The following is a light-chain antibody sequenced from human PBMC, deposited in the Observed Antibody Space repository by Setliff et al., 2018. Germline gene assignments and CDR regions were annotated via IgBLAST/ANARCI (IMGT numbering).Light chain of an antibody. CDR2: DVS. Sequence: QSVLAQPASVSGSPGQSITISCTGTSCDVGGYNYVSWYQQHPGKAPKLMIYDVSKRPSGVSNRFSGSKSGNTASLTVSGLQAEDEADYYCSSYAGSNNFCVFGTGTKVTVL. V-gene: IGLV2-8*01. CDR3: SSYAGSNNFCV. J-gene: IGLJ1*01. CDR1: SCDVGGYNY.